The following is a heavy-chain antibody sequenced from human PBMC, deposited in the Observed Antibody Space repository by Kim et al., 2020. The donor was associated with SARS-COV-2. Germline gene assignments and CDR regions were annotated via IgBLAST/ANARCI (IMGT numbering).Heavy chain of an antibody. CDR2: IIPIFRRP. V-gene: IGHV1-69*13. D-gene: IGHD3-10*01. Sequence: SVKVSCKASGGTFSHYGINWVRQAPGQGLEWMGGIIPIFRRPNYSQKFQGRVTIPADESTSTAYMDPNSLRAEDTAVYFCARGPSRGGDNSGSFFVFWGQGSLVTVSS. CDR3: ARGPSRGGDNSGSFFVF. J-gene: IGHJ4*02. CDR1: GGTFSHYG.